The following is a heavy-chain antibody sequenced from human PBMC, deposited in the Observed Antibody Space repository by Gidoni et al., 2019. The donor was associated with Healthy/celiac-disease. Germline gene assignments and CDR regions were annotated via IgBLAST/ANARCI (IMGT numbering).Heavy chain of an antibody. J-gene: IGHJ2*01. CDR1: GGSISSRSYY. D-gene: IGHD6-13*01. V-gene: IGHV4-39*01. CDR3: ARREAALRAAEPSWYFDL. CDR2: IYYSGST. Sequence: QLQLQESGPGLVKPSETLSLTCPVSGGSISSRSYYWGWIRQPPGKGLEWIGSIYYSGSTYYNPSLKSRVTISVDTSKNQFSLKLSSVTAADTAVYYCARREAALRAAEPSWYFDLWGRGTLVTVSS.